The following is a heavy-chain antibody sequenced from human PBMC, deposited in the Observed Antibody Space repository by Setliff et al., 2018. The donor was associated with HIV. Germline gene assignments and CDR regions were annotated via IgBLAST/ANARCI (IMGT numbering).Heavy chain of an antibody. Sequence: PSETLSLTCSVTGDSVNNGGFFWNWIRQTPGKGLEWIGNVYYRGSTKYNPSLKSRVTLSVDTSKNQFDLKVNSVTAADTAVYYCARGTLNYLDYWGQGARVTVSS. CDR1: GDSVNNGGFF. CDR3: ARGTLNYLDY. CDR2: VYYRGST. V-gene: IGHV4-61*08. D-gene: IGHD2-8*01. J-gene: IGHJ4*02.